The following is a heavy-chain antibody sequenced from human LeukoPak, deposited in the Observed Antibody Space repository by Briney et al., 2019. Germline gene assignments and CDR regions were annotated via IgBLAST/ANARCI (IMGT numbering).Heavy chain of an antibody. CDR1: GGSFSGYY. Sequence: SETLSLTRAVYGGSFSGYYWSCIRQPPGKGLEWIGEINHSGSTNYNPSVKSRVTISLDTSNNQCSLKLTSVTAADTAVYYCARGQHYDVLTDRFFNWFDPWGQGTLVTVSS. CDR2: INHSGST. J-gene: IGHJ5*02. V-gene: IGHV4-34*01. D-gene: IGHD3-9*01. CDR3: ARGQHYDVLTDRFFNWFDP.